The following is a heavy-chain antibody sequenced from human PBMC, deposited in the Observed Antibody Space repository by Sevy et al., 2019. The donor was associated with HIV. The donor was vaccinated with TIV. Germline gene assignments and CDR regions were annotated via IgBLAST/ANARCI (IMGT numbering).Heavy chain of an antibody. CDR2: IYSDGSIT. V-gene: IGHV3-74*01. D-gene: IGHD3-16*01. CDR3: ARPPGLRRGMYGMDV. Sequence: GGSLRLSCAASGFTFSSYWMHWVRQAPGKGLEWVSRIYSDGSITTYADSVKGRFTISRENAKNTLYLQMNSLRVEDTAVYYCARPPGLRRGMYGMDVWGQGTTVTVSS. J-gene: IGHJ6*02. CDR1: GFTFSSYW.